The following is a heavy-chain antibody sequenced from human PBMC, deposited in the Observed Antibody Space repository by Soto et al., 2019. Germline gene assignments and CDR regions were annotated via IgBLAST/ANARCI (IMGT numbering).Heavy chain of an antibody. V-gene: IGHV4-30-2*01. J-gene: IGHJ3*02. D-gene: IGHD3-22*01. CDR3: AREGSYYDSSGYTRDALDI. Sequence: SETLSLTCAVSGGSISSGGYSWSWIRQPPGKGLEWIGYIYHSGSTYYNPSLKSRVTISVDRSKNQFSLKLSSVTAADTAVYYCAREGSYYDSSGYTRDALDIWGQGTMVTVSS. CDR1: GGSISSGGYS. CDR2: IYHSGST.